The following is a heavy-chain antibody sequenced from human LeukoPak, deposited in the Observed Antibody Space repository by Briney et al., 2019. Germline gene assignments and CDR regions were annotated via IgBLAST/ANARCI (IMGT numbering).Heavy chain of an antibody. D-gene: IGHD1-26*01. V-gene: IGHV1-69*17. J-gene: IGHJ4*02. CDR2: IIPIFGIA. Sequence: ASGKVSCKASGGTVTSYAISWVRQAPGQGLEGRGGIIPIFGIANYAQKFQGSVTITADKSTSTAYMELSSLRSEDTAVYYCARDLSYSGSYPEDYWGQGTLVTVSS. CDR3: ARDLSYSGSYPEDY. CDR1: GGTVTSYA.